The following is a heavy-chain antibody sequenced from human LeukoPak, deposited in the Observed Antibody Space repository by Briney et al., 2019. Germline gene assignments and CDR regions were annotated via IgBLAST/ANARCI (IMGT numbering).Heavy chain of an antibody. Sequence: SETLSLTCTVSGGSISSSSYYWGWIRQPPGKGLEWIGSIYYSGSTYYNPFLKSRVTISVDTSKNQFSLKLSSVTAADTAVYYCARHSGSSSSDPYNWFDPWGQGALVTVSS. CDR1: GGSISSSSYY. D-gene: IGHD6-6*01. CDR3: ARHSGSSSSDPYNWFDP. J-gene: IGHJ5*02. V-gene: IGHV4-39*01. CDR2: IYYSGST.